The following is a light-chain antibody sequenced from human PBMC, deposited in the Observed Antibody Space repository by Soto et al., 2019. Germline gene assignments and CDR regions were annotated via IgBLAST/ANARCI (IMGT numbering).Light chain of an antibody. Sequence: DIQMPQSPSTLSASVGDRVTITCRASQSINTRLAWYQQKPGKAPKLLIYDASSLESGVPSRFSGSGSGTEVTLTISSLQPDDFASYACQQYYSSSPWTFGQGTKVEIK. CDR3: QQYYSSSPWT. CDR1: QSINTR. J-gene: IGKJ1*01. V-gene: IGKV1-5*01. CDR2: DAS.